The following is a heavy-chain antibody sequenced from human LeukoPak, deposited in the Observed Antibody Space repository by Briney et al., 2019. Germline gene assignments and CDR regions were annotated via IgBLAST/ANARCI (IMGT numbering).Heavy chain of an antibody. V-gene: IGHV4-30-2*01. CDR1: GGSISSGGYS. CDR3: ARGYCSSTSCYPTDY. D-gene: IGHD2-2*01. CDR2: IYHSRST. J-gene: IGHJ4*02. Sequence: SQTLSLTCAVSGGSISSGGYSWSWIRQPPGKGLECIGYIYHSRSTYYNPSLKSRVTISVDRSKNQFSLKLSSVTAAHTAVYYCARGYCSSTSCYPTDYWGQGTLVTVSS.